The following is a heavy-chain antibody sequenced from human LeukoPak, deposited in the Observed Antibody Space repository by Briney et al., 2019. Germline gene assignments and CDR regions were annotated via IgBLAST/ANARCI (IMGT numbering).Heavy chain of an antibody. CDR2: IYPGDSDT. V-gene: IGHV5-51*01. J-gene: IGHJ3*02. CDR3: ARRRGRYSGDAFDI. D-gene: IGHD1-26*01. CDR1: GYTFASQW. Sequence: GESLKISCKASGYTFASQWIGWVRQMPGKGLEWMGIIYPGDSDTRYSPSFQGQVTISADKSMSTAYLQWSSLKASDTAMYYCARRRGRYSGDAFDIWGQGTMVTVSS.